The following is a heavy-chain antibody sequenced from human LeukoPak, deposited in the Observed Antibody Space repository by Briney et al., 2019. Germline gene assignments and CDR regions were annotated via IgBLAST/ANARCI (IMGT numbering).Heavy chain of an antibody. D-gene: IGHD3-22*01. V-gene: IGHV4-39*01. J-gene: IGHJ4*02. CDR3: ARLGRDSSGYYYVFDS. CDR1: GGSISSSSYY. Sequence: SETLSLTCTVSGGSISSSSYYWDWIRQPPGKGLEWIGSMPYSGSTYYNPSLKSRVTISEDTSKNQFSLKLSSVTAADTAVYYCARLGRDSSGYYYVFDSWGQGTLVTVSS. CDR2: MPYSGST.